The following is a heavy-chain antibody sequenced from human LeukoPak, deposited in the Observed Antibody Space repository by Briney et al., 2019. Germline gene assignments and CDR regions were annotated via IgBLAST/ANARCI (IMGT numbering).Heavy chain of an antibody. CDR2: IYYSGST. CDR1: GGSVSSGDYY. J-gene: IGHJ5*02. CDR3: ARDLLYCSSTSCHNNWFDP. V-gene: IGHV4-30-4*08. D-gene: IGHD2-2*01. Sequence: SQTLSLTCTVSGGSVSSGDYYWSWIRQPPGKGLEWIGYIYYSGSTYYNPSLKSRVTISVDTSKNQFSLKLSSVTAADTAVYYCARDLLYCSSTSCHNNWFDPWGQGTLVTVSS.